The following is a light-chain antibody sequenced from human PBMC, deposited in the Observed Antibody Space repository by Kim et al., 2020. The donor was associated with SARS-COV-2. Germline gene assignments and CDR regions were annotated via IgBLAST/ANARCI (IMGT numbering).Light chain of an antibody. Sequence: ENVLTQSPGTLSLSPGERATLSCRASQSVSSRNLAWYQQKPGQAPRLLIHGASSRATGIPDRFSGSGSGTDFTLTISRLEPEDFAVYFCQQFGSSPYTFGQGTKLEIK. V-gene: IGKV3-20*01. CDR3: QQFGSSPYT. J-gene: IGKJ2*01. CDR1: QSVSSRN. CDR2: GAS.